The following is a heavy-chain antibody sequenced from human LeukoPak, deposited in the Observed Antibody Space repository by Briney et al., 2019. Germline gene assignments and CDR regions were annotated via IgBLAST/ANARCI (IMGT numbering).Heavy chain of an antibody. Sequence: ASVKVSCKASGGTFNSYAISWVRRAPGQGLEWMGGIIPIFGTANYAQKFQGRVTITTDESTSTAYMELSSLRSEDTAVYYCARAVGQWHRFDYWGQGTLVTVSS. CDR2: IIPIFGTA. CDR1: GGTFNSYA. CDR3: ARAVGQWHRFDY. J-gene: IGHJ4*02. V-gene: IGHV1-69*05. D-gene: IGHD6-19*01.